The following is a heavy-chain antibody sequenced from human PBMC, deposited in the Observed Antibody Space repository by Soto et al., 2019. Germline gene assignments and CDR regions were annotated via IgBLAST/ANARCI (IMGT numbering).Heavy chain of an antibody. Sequence: SETLSLTCTVSGGSISSGDYFWSWIRQPPGKGLEWIGYIYYSGSTYYNPSLKSRVTISVDMSKNQFSLKLSSVTAADTAVYYCAREHTNYGDYEVDYWGQGTLVTVSS. CDR2: IYYSGST. J-gene: IGHJ4*02. CDR3: AREHTNYGDYEVDY. D-gene: IGHD4-17*01. V-gene: IGHV4-30-4*01. CDR1: GGSISSGDYF.